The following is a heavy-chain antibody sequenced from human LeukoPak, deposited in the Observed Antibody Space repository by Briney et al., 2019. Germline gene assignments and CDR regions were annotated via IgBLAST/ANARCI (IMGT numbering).Heavy chain of an antibody. J-gene: IGHJ5*02. D-gene: IGHD2-2*01. CDR1: GGSISSGGYY. V-gene: IGHV4-31*03. Sequence: SETLSLTCTVSGGSISSGGYYWSWIRQHPGTGLEGIGYIYYSGSNYYNPSLKSRVTISVDTSKNQFSLKLSSVTAADTAVYYCARDIPYCRSTSCYPGWFDPWGQGTLVTVSS. CDR3: ARDIPYCRSTSCYPGWFDP. CDR2: IYYSGSN.